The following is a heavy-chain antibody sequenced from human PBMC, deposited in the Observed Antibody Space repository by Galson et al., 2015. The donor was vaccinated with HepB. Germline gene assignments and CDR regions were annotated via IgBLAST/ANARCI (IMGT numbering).Heavy chain of an antibody. CDR1: GGTFSSYA. Sequence: VKVSCKASGGTFSSYAISWVRQAPGQGLEWMGGIIPILGIANYAQKFQGRVTITADKSTSTAYMELSSLRSEDTAVYYCARDPYSSGLSWFDPWGQGTLVTVSS. V-gene: IGHV1-69*10. D-gene: IGHD6-19*01. CDR3: ARDPYSSGLSWFDP. J-gene: IGHJ5*02. CDR2: IIPILGIA.